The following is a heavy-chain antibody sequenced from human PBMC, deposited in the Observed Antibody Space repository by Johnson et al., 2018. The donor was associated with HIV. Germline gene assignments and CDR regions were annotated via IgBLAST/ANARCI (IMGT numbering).Heavy chain of an antibody. Sequence: QVQLVESGGGVVQPGGSLRLSCAVSGFTFSDHYMSWIRQAPGKGLEWVSYISSSSSSIYYADSVKGRFTISRDNAKNSLYLQMNSLRAEDTAVYYCAREGSVGATIFTMFDAFDIWGQGTMVTVSS. CDR3: AREGSVGATIFTMFDAFDI. CDR2: ISSSSSSI. V-gene: IGHV3-11*04. J-gene: IGHJ3*02. D-gene: IGHD1-26*01. CDR1: GFTFSDHY.